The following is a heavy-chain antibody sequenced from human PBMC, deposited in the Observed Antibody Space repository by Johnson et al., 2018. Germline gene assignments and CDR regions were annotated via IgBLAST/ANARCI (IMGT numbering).Heavy chain of an antibody. CDR1: GFTLSSYT. Sequence: VQLVESGGGLVKPGGSLRLSCAASGFTLSSYTMNWVRQAPGKGLEWVSSFSGQSSRYMYYADSVKGRLPISRDNSKNTLYLEMNSLRAEDTAVYYCAKVFGTYYMDVWGKGTTVTVSS. V-gene: IGHV3-21*04. CDR3: AKVFGTYYMDV. CDR2: FSGQSSRYM. J-gene: IGHJ6*03. D-gene: IGHD1-14*01.